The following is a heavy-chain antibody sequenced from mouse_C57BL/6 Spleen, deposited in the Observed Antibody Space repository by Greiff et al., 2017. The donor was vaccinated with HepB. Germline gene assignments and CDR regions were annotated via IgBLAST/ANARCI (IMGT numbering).Heavy chain of an antibody. V-gene: IGHV1-39*01. CDR1: GYSFTDYN. D-gene: IGHD1-1*01. Sequence: VQLKESGPELVKPGASVKISCKASGYSFTDYNMNWVKQSNGKSLEWIGVINPNYGTTSYNQKFKGKATLTVDQSSSTAYMQLNSLTSEDSAVYYCERSHYYGSSWNFDVWGTGTTVTVSS. J-gene: IGHJ1*03. CDR3: ERSHYYGSSWNFDV. CDR2: INPNYGTT.